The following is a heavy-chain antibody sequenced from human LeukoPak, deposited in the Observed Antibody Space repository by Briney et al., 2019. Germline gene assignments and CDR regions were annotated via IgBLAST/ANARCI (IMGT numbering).Heavy chain of an antibody. Sequence: GRSLRLSCAASGFTFDDYAMHWVRQAPGKGLEWVSGISWNSGSIGYADSVKGRSTISRDNAKNSLYLQMNSLRAEDTALYYCAKDIAAVAGTFFDYWGQGTLVTVSS. CDR1: GFTFDDYA. CDR2: ISWNSGSI. D-gene: IGHD6-19*01. CDR3: AKDIAAVAGTFFDY. J-gene: IGHJ4*02. V-gene: IGHV3-9*01.